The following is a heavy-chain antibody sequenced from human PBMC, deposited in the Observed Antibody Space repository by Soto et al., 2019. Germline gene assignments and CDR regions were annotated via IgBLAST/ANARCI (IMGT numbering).Heavy chain of an antibody. D-gene: IGHD6-19*01. CDR2: ISYAGNDN. Sequence: LRLSCAASGFTLSSYVMHWVRQAPGKGLEWVARISYAGNDNYYADSVKGRFTISRDNSKKTLYLQMTSLRADDTAVYYCARDRQQWLEPAGGALPFWGQGTMVTVSS. J-gene: IGHJ3*01. CDR1: GFTLSSYV. CDR3: ARDRQQWLEPAGGALPF. V-gene: IGHV3-30-3*01.